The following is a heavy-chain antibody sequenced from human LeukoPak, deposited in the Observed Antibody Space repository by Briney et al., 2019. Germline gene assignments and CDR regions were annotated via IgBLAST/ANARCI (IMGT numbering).Heavy chain of an antibody. CDR2: IYYSGST. CDR3: ARKVVADIAFDF. V-gene: IGHV4-30-4*01. D-gene: IGHD2-15*01. J-gene: IGHJ4*02. CDR1: GGSINSGDYY. Sequence: SETLSLTCTVSGGSINSGDYYWTWIRQPPGKGLEWIGYIYYSGSTYYNPSLKSRVTISIDTSKKQFLLDLSSVTAADTAVYYCARKVVADIAFDFWGQGTMVTLSS.